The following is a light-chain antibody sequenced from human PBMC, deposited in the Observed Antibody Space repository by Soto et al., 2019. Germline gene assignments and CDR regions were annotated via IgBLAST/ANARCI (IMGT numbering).Light chain of an antibody. CDR3: QQYSASPST. Sequence: EIVLTQSPGTLSLSPGERATLSCRASQSVSSNYLVWYQQRPGQALRLLIYGASSRATGIPDRFSGSGSGTDFALTISRLEPEDFAVYYCQQYSASPSTFGQGTKLESK. CDR2: GAS. V-gene: IGKV3-20*01. J-gene: IGKJ2*01. CDR1: QSVSSNY.